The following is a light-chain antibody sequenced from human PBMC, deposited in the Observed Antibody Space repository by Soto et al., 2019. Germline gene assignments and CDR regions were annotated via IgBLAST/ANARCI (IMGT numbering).Light chain of an antibody. Sequence: DIQMTQSPSSLSASVGDRVSITCRASQYISTYLNWYQQKPGKAPKLLIYAASNLQSGVPSRFSGSGSGTESTLTISSLQPEDFATYYCQQPYSTVRTVGQGTKVDIK. CDR3: QQPYSTVRT. J-gene: IGKJ1*01. CDR2: AAS. V-gene: IGKV1-39*01. CDR1: QYISTY.